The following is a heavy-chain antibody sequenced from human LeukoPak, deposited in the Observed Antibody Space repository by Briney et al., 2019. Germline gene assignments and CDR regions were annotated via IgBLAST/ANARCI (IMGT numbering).Heavy chain of an antibody. CDR1: GGSISSSNW. J-gene: IGHJ6*02. D-gene: IGHD3-3*01. V-gene: IGHV4-4*02. Sequence: SETLSLTCAVSGGSISSSNWWSWVRQPPGKGLEWIGEIYHSGSTNYNPSLKSRVTISVDKSKNQFSLKLSSVTAADTAVYYCARGPAYDFWSGYPKYYYGMDVWGQGTTVTVSS. CDR2: IYHSGST. CDR3: ARGPAYDFWSGYPKYYYGMDV.